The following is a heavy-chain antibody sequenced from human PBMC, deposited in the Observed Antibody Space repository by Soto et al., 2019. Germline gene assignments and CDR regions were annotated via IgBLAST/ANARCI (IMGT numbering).Heavy chain of an antibody. CDR1: GYTFTSYA. CDR3: ARGAVVAAVGLPNYYYYYGMDV. D-gene: IGHD2-15*01. CDR2: INAGNGNT. J-gene: IGHJ6*01. V-gene: IGHV1-3*05. Sequence: QVQLVQSGAEEKKPGASVKVSCKASGYTFTSYAMHWVRQAPGQRLEWMGWINAGNGNTKYSQKFQGRVTITRDTSASTAYMELSSLRSEDTAVYYCARGAVVAAVGLPNYYYYYGMDVW.